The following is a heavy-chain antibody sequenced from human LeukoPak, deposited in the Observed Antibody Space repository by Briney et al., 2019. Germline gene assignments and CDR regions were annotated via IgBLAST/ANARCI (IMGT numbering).Heavy chain of an antibody. V-gene: IGHV5-51*01. CDR1: GYIFTHYW. J-gene: IGHJ4*02. CDR2: IYPADSDT. Sequence: GESLKISCQVSGYIFTHYWIGWVRQMPGKGLESMGIIYPADSDTTYSPSFKGQVTISADKSISTVYLQWSSLKASATAMYYCARQSRDGSKTRGYYFDYWGQGTLVTVSS. D-gene: IGHD3-10*01. CDR3: ARQSRDGSKTRGYYFDY.